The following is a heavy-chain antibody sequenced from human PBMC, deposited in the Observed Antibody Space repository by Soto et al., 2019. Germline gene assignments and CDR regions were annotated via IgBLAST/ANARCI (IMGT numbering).Heavy chain of an antibody. V-gene: IGHV1-46*03. Sequence: QVQLVQSGAEVKKPGASVKVSCTASGYTFTSYYMHWVRQAPGQGLEWVGVINPSGGSTSYAQKFKGRVTMTRYASTNTVYMELSSLRSEDTAVYYCARGYSSSWYWTDWGQGTQVTVSS. CDR1: GYTFTSYY. CDR2: INPSGGST. D-gene: IGHD6-13*01. J-gene: IGHJ4*02. CDR3: ARGYSSSWYWTD.